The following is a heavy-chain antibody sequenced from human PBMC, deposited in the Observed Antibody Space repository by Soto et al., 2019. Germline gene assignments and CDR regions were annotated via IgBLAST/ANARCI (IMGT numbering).Heavy chain of an antibody. CDR3: ARGGSNDGQVAFDI. CDR1: GGSFSTYY. V-gene: IGHV4-34*01. CDR2: INPSGNN. Sequence: QVQLQQWGAGLLKPSETLSLTCVVSGGSFSTYYYNWIPQSPGKGLEWLGEINPSGNNNYSPSLKSRVTMSLDTSKIEFSLRLTSVTAADTAVYYCARGGSNDGQVAFDIWGQGTMVSVSS. J-gene: IGHJ3*02. D-gene: IGHD3-16*01.